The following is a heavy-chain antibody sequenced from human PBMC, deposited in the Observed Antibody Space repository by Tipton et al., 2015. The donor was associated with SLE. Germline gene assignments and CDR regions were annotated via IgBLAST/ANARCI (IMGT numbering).Heavy chain of an antibody. D-gene: IGHD3-22*01. CDR2: IYTSGYT. CDR3: ARLVLGLRQTGYYYFDL. CDR1: GGSISFGSYY. J-gene: IGHJ2*01. V-gene: IGHV4-61*02. Sequence: TLSLTCNVSGGSISFGSYYWSWIRQPAGKGLEWIRRIYTSGYTDYSPSLKSRVTISIDTSNNQFSLKLNSVIAADTAIYYRARLVLGLRQTGYYYFDLWGRGTLVTVSS.